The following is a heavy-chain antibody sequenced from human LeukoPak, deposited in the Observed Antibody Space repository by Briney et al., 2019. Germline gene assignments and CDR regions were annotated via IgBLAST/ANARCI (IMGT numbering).Heavy chain of an antibody. D-gene: IGHD2-2*01. CDR2: INPKNGGT. V-gene: IGHV1-2*02. J-gene: IGHJ6*03. CDR1: GYTFIDYY. Sequence: ASVTVSCKASGYTFIDYYVYWVRQAPGQGLEWMGRINPKNGGTDYAQKFQGRVTMTRDTSINTVYMEVTRVTSDDTAVYYCARRYSTGWSNYYYYYHMDVWGKGTTVTVSS. CDR3: ARRYSTGWSNYYYYYHMDV.